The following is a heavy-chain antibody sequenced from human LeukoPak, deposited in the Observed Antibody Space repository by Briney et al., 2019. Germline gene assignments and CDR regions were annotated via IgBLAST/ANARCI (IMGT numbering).Heavy chain of an antibody. J-gene: IGHJ6*02. Sequence: PGGSLRLSCAASGSYWMHWVRQVPGKGLLWVSRINSDGSATIYADSVRGRFTISRDNAKNTLYLQMSGLRVEDTAVYHCASDSPYYGMDVWGQGTTVTVSS. CDR3: ASDSPYYGMDV. CDR1: GSYW. CDR2: INSDGSAT. V-gene: IGHV3-74*01.